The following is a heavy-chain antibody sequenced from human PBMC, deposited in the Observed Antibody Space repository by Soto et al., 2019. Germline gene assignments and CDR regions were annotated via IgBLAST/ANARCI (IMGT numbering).Heavy chain of an antibody. V-gene: IGHV4-31*03. J-gene: IGHJ5*02. CDR2: IYYNGKS. Sequence: PSETLSLTCSVSGGSISSGDYYWTWIRQHPGKGLEWIGTIYYNGKSYYNSSLKSRLIISVDTSKNHFSLKLNSVTAADTAVYFCARDHGPAGGNWFDPWGQGTLVT. D-gene: IGHD3-16*01. CDR3: ARDHGPAGGNWFDP. CDR1: GGSISSGDYY.